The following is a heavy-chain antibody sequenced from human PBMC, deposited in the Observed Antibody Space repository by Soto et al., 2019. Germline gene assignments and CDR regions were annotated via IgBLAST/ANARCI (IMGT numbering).Heavy chain of an antibody. J-gene: IGHJ5*01. CDR1: RFTFSDFA. CDR2: IGGVGADS. Sequence: DVQLLASGGGLVQPGGSLTLSCSASRFTFSDFAMNWVRQAPGKGLEGVSAIGGVGADSYYADSVKGRFTISRDNSKNTLYLQRNRLRDEDTAVYYCAKDAVPYNGKWDWFDSWGQGTLVIVSS. CDR3: AKDAVPYNGKWDWFDS. V-gene: IGHV3-23*01. D-gene: IGHD1-26*01.